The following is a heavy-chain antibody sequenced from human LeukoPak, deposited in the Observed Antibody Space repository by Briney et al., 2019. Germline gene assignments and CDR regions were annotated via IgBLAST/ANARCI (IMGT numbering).Heavy chain of an antibody. CDR2: IYYSGST. D-gene: IGHD2-15*01. CDR1: GGSVSSYY. Sequence: SETLSLTCSVSGGSVSSYYWSWIRQPPGKGLEWIGYIYYSGSTNHNPSLKSRVTISVDTSKNQFSLKLSSVTAADTAVYYCARHQYCSGGSCYSAGGDWFDPWGQGTLVTVSS. V-gene: IGHV4-59*08. CDR3: ARHQYCSGGSCYSAGGDWFDP. J-gene: IGHJ5*02.